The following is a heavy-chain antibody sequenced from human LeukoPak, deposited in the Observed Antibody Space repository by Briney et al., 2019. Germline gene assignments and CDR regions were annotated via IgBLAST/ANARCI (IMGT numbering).Heavy chain of an antibody. Sequence: GASVKVSCKASGYTFTSYDINWVRQATGQGLEWMGWMNPNSGNTGYAQKFQGRVTMTRNTSISTAYMELSSLRSEDTAVYYCAREGAFLEWSIYYYYYMDVWGKGTTVTVSS. CDR2: MNPNSGNT. D-gene: IGHD3-3*01. CDR1: GYTFTSYD. CDR3: AREGAFLEWSIYYYYYMDV. V-gene: IGHV1-8*01. J-gene: IGHJ6*03.